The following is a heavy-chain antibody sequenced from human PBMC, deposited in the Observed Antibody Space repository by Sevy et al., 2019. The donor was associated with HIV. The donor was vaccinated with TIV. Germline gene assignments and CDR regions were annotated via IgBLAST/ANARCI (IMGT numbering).Heavy chain of an antibody. J-gene: IGHJ4*02. CDR1: GGSISSYY. V-gene: IGHV4-4*07. CDR3: ARDRGIAVAATLWDY. CDR2: IYTSGNT. Sequence: SEILSLTCTVSGGSISSYYWNWIRQPAGKGLEWIGRIYTSGNTNYNPSLKSRVTMSVDTSKNQFSLKLSSVTAADTAVYYCARDRGIAVAATLWDYWGQGTLVTVSS. D-gene: IGHD6-19*01.